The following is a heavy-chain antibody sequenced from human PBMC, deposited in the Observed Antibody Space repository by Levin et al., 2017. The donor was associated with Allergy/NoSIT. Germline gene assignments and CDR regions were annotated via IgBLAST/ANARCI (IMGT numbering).Heavy chain of an antibody. CDR2: FDPEDGET. Sequence: ASVKVSCKVSGYTLTELSMHWVRQAPGKGLEWMGGFDPEDGETIYAQKFQGRVTMTEDTSTDTAYMELSSLRSEDTAVYYCATVSSIIVGATTGWFDPWGQGTLVTVSS. V-gene: IGHV1-24*01. CDR1: GYTLTELS. J-gene: IGHJ5*02. D-gene: IGHD1-26*01. CDR3: ATVSSIIVGATTGWFDP.